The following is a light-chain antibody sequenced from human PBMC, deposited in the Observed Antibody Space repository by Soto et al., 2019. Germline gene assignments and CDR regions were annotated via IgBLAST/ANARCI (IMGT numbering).Light chain of an antibody. Sequence: DIQMTQSPSSVSASVGDGVTISCRASQDISTWLAWYQQKPGKAPKLLIYAASNLQSGVPSRFSGSGSGTDFTLTISTLQSEDFATYFCQQANSFPITLGQGTRLEIK. CDR1: QDISTW. J-gene: IGKJ5*01. CDR3: QQANSFPIT. V-gene: IGKV1-12*01. CDR2: AAS.